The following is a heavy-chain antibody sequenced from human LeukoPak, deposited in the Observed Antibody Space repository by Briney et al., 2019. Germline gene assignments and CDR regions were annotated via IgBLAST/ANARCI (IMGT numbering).Heavy chain of an antibody. V-gene: IGHV3-7*04. Sequence: GGSLRLSRAASGFTFTSHWMSWVRKAPGKGLEWVANINRDGSEKHYVDSVKGRFTISRDNAKNSLYLQMNGLRAEDTAVYYCARGYSGYVFFDYWGQGTLVTVSS. CDR3: ARGYSGYVFFDY. CDR1: GFTFTSHW. D-gene: IGHD5-12*01. J-gene: IGHJ4*02. CDR2: INRDGSEK.